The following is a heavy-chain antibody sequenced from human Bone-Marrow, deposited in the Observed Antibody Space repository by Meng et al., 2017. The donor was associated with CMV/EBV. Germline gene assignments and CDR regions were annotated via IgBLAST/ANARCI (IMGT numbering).Heavy chain of an antibody. CDR1: GFTFSSYW. CDR2: IDSDGSST. CDR3: ATLGTTVTILDY. J-gene: IGHJ4*02. Sequence: GESLKISCAASGFTFSSYWMSWVRQAPGKGLVWVSRIDSDGSSTSYADSVKGRFTISRDNAKNTLYLQMNSLRAEDTAVYYCATLGTTVTILDYWGQGTLVTVSS. D-gene: IGHD4-17*01. V-gene: IGHV3-74*01.